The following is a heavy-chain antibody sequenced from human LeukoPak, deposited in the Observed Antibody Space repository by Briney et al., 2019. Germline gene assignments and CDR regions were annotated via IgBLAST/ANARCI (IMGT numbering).Heavy chain of an antibody. CDR3: ARCRPDSSGSADY. Sequence: PGGSLRLSCAASGFTFSSYAMSWVRQAPGKGLEWVSAISGSGGSTYYADSVKGRFTISRDNSENTVFLQMDSLRAEDTAVYYCARCRPDSSGSADYWGQGTLVTVSP. CDR2: ISGSGGST. V-gene: IGHV3-23*01. D-gene: IGHD6-19*01. J-gene: IGHJ4*02. CDR1: GFTFSSYA.